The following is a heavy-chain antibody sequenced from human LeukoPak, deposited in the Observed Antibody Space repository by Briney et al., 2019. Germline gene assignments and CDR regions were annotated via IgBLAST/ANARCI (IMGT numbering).Heavy chain of an antibody. V-gene: IGHV3-53*01. CDR2: IYSGGST. J-gene: IGHJ4*02. D-gene: IGHD2-2*01. CDR3: AKGASDIVVVTSIYYFDY. CDR1: GFTVSSNY. Sequence: GGSLRLSCAASGFTVSSNYMSWVRQAPGKGLERVSVIYSGGSTYYADSVKGRFTISRDNAKNSLYLQMNSLRAEDTAVYYCAKGASDIVVVTSIYYFDYWGQGTLVSVSS.